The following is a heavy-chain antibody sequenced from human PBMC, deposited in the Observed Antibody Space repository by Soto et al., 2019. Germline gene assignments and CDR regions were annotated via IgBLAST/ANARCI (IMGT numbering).Heavy chain of an antibody. CDR3: ARDPGDYYFEY. V-gene: IGHV3-33*08. CDR2: IWYDGSNK. CDR1: GFTLSSHA. Sequence: PGGSLRLSCTASGFTLSSHAMTWVRQAPDRGLEWVAIIWYDGSNKYYPDSVKGRFTISRDNSKNTLFLQMNSLRAEDTAVYYCARDPGDYYFEYWGQGTLVTVSS. J-gene: IGHJ4*02.